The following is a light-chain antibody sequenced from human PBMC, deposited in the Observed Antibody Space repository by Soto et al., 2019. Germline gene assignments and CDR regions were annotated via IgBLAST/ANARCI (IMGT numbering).Light chain of an antibody. CDR1: QSVSSGD. Sequence: IVLTQSPGTLSLSPGERVTRSCRASQSVSSGDLAWYQPKPGQAPRLLIYGASSRATGIPDRFSGSGSGTDFTLTISRLEPEYFAVYYFEQYGSLPGTAGQGTKVDIK. J-gene: IGKJ1*01. CDR2: GAS. V-gene: IGKV3-20*01. CDR3: EQYGSLPGT.